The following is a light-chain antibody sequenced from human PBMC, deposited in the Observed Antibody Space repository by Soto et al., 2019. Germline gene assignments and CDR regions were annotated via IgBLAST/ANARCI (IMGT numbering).Light chain of an antibody. V-gene: IGKV1-6*01. Sequence: MTQSPSTLSVSIGERATLSCRASQSISTNLGWYQQKPGKAPKLLIFAASTIPSGIPTRFTGSGSGTDFTLTISSLQAEDFATYYCLQDNNYPRTFGQGTNVDIK. CDR2: AAS. CDR3: LQDNNYPRT. CDR1: QSISTN. J-gene: IGKJ1*01.